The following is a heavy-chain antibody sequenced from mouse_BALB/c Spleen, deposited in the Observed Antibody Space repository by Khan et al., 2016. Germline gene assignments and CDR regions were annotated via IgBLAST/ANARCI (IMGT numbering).Heavy chain of an antibody. CDR2: ISTYYGDA. D-gene: IGHD2-3*01. J-gene: IGHJ2*01. V-gene: IGHV1S137*01. CDR1: GYTFTDYA. Sequence: QVQLQQSGAELVRPGVSVKISCKGSGYTFTDYAMHWVKQSHAKSLEWIGVISTYYGDASYNQKFKGKATMTVDNSSSTAYMELARLTSEDSAIYYCARDGDGYWGQGTTLTVSS. CDR3: ARDGDGY.